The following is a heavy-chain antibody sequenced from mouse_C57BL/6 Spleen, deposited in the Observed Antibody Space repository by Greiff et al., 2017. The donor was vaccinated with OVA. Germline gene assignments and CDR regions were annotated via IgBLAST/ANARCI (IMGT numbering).Heavy chain of an antibody. CDR3: ARSGLGTRFDY. CDR2: INPNNGGT. CDR1: GYTFTDYY. V-gene: IGHV1-26*01. J-gene: IGHJ2*01. D-gene: IGHD2-14*01. Sequence: EVQLQQSGPELVKPGASVKISCKASGYTFTDYYMNWVKQSHGKSLEWIGDINPNNGGTSYNQKFKGKATLTVDKSSSTAYMELRSLTSEDSAVYYCARSGLGTRFDYWGQGTTLTVSS.